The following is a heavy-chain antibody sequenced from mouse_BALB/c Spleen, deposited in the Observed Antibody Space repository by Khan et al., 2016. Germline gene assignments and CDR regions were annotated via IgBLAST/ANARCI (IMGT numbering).Heavy chain of an antibody. D-gene: IGHD2-3*01. V-gene: IGHV1-4*01. CDR3: AREGWLLGYFDY. Sequence: QLQQSGAELARPGASVKMSCKASGYTFTSYTMHWVKQRPGQGLEWIGYFIPSSGYTNYNQKFKDKATLTADKSSSTPYMQLNSLTSEDSAVYYCAREGWLLGYFDYWGQGTTLTVSS. J-gene: IGHJ2*01. CDR1: GYTFTSYT. CDR2: FIPSSGYT.